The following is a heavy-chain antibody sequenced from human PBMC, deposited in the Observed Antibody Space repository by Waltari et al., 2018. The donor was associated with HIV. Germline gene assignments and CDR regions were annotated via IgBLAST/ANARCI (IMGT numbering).Heavy chain of an antibody. D-gene: IGHD1-26*01. CDR2: NNTDGSGT. CDR3: ARGVGSAYYFDH. CDR1: GFTCSSAW. J-gene: IGHJ4*02. V-gene: IGHV3-74*01. Sequence: EVQLVGSGGGLVQPGGSLRLSGTASGFTCSSAWMHWVRQAPGKGLVWVSDNNTDGSGTNYADSVKGRVTISGDNAKNTLYLQMNSLRAEDTAVYYCARGVGSAYYFDHWGQGTLVTVSS.